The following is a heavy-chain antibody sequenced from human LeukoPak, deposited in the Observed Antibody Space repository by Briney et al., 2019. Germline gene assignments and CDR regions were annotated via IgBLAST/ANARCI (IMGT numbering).Heavy chain of an antibody. CDR3: ARGIRFSYYYDSSGAFDI. J-gene: IGHJ3*02. D-gene: IGHD3-22*01. V-gene: IGHV4-59*01. Sequence: TSVTLSLTWTVSVHSISSYYWSWIRKPPWKGLEWIGYIYYSGSTNYNPSLKSRVTISVDTSRNQFSLKLSSVTAADTAVYYCARGIRFSYYYDSSGAFDIWGQGTMVTVSS. CDR1: VHSISSYY. CDR2: IYYSGST.